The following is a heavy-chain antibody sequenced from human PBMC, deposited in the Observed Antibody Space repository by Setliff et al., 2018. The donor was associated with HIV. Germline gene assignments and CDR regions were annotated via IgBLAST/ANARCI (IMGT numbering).Heavy chain of an antibody. CDR2: IYHSGST. CDR3: ARHDCGGNCDINWFDP. V-gene: IGHV4-38-2*01. Sequence: KASETLSLTCAVSGYSLSSDYYWGWIRQPPGKGLEWIASIYHSGSTYYNPSLKSRVRISLDTSKNQFSLKLSSVTAADTAVYYCARHDCGGNCDINWFDPWGQGTLVTVSS. J-gene: IGHJ5*02. D-gene: IGHD2-21*02. CDR1: GYSLSSDYY.